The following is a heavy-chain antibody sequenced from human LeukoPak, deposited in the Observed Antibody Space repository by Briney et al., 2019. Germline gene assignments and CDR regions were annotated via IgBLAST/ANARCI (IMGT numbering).Heavy chain of an antibody. J-gene: IGHJ6*03. D-gene: IGHD2-2*02. CDR2: INWNGGST. Sequence: PGGSLRLSCAASGFTLDDYGMSWVRQAPGKGLEWVSGINWNGGSTGYADSVKGQFTISRDNAKNSLYLQMNSLRAEDTALYYCARVVSQLLYDYYYYYMDVWGKGTTVTVSS. CDR3: ARVVSQLLYDYYYYYMDV. CDR1: GFTLDDYG. V-gene: IGHV3-20*04.